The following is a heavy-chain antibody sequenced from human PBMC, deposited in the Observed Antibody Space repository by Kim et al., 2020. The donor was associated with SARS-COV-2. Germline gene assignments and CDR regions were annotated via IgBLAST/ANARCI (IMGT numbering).Heavy chain of an antibody. CDR3: AKDGAYSSSWFDP. D-gene: IGHD6-13*01. Sequence: GGSLRLSCAASGFTFSSYGMHWVRQAPGKGLEWVAVISYDGSNKYYADSVKGRFTISRDNSKNTLYLQMNSLRAEDTAVYYCAKDGAYSSSWFDPWGQGT. V-gene: IGHV3-30*18. CDR1: GFTFSSYG. J-gene: IGHJ5*02. CDR2: ISYDGSNK.